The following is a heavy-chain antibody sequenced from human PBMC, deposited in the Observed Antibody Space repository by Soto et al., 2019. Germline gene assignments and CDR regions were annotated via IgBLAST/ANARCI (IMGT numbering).Heavy chain of an antibody. Sequence: VQVVESGGGLIQPGGSLRLSCVASGLTVSQNYMAWVRQAPEMGPQWVSVLYAEGATYYTESVKGRFTISRDPSKNTLFLQMNGLSAEDTAVYYCVRHRPSGENYGMDIWGQGTTVTVSS. D-gene: IGHD1-26*01. V-gene: IGHV3-53*01. CDR2: LYAEGAT. CDR1: GLTVSQNY. J-gene: IGHJ6*02. CDR3: VRHRPSGENYGMDI.